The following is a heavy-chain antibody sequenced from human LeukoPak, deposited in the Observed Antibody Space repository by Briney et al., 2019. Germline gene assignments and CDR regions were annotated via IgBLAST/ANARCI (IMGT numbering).Heavy chain of an antibody. CDR2: ISGSSDST. Sequence: GGSLRLSCAASGFTFSSYAMSWVRQPPGKGLEWVSAISGSSDSTYYADSVKGRFAISRDHSKNTLYLQMNSLRAEDTAVYYCAKEGARGWYGGIDGFEIWGQGTMVTVPS. CDR3: AKEGARGWYGGIDGFEI. J-gene: IGHJ3*02. CDR1: GFTFSSYA. D-gene: IGHD6-19*01. V-gene: IGHV3-23*01.